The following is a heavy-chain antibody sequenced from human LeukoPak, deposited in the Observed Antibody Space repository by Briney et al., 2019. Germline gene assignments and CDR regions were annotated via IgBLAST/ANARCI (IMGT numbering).Heavy chain of an antibody. D-gene: IGHD6-13*01. CDR1: GGSISSYY. CDR3: ARESVGHSSSCCFD. J-gene: IGHJ4*02. CDR2: IYTSGST. V-gene: IGHV4-4*07. Sequence: SETLSLTYTVSGGSISSYYWSWIRQPAGKGLEWIGRIYTSGSTNYNPSLKSRVTMSVDTSKNQFSLKLSSVTAADTAVYYCARESVGHSSSCCFDWGQGTLVTVSS.